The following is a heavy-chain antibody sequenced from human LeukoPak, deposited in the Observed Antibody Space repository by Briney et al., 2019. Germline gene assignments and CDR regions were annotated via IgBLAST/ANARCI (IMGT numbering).Heavy chain of an antibody. CDR2: IYYSGST. J-gene: IGHJ6*03. D-gene: IGHD6-13*01. Sequence: TSETLSLTCTVSGGSISSYYWSWIRQPPGKGLEWIGYIYYSGSTNYNPSLKSRVTISVDTSKNQFSLKLSSVTAADTAVYYCARVAQQLYYYYMDVWGKGTTVTISS. V-gene: IGHV4-59*01. CDR1: GGSISSYY. CDR3: ARVAQQLYYYYMDV.